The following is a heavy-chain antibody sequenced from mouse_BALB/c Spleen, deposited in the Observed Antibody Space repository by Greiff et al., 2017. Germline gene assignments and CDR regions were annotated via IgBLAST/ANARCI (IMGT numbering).Heavy chain of an antibody. CDR1: GFTFSSFG. CDR2: ISSGSSTI. V-gene: IGHV5-17*02. D-gene: IGHD2-1*01. Sequence: EVQGVESGGGLVQPGGSRKLSCAASGFTFSSFGMHWVRQAPEKGLEWVAYISSGSSTIYYADTVKGRFTISRDNPKNTLFLQMTSLRAEDTAMYYCARTEYGNWGQGTLVTVSA. J-gene: IGHJ3*01. CDR3: ARTEYGN.